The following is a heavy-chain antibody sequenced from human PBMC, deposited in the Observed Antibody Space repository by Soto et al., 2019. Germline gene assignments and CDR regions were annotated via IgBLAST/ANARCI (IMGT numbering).Heavy chain of an antibody. CDR1: GFTFSSYA. J-gene: IGHJ4*02. CDR2: TSGSGGST. Sequence: GGSLRLSCAASGFTFSSYAMSWVRQAPGKGLEWVSATSGSGGSTYYADSVKGRFTISRDNSKNTLYLQMNSLRAEDTAVYYCAKDSCSSTSCYGDYWGQGTLVTVSS. CDR3: AKDSCSSTSCYGDY. D-gene: IGHD2-2*01. V-gene: IGHV3-23*01.